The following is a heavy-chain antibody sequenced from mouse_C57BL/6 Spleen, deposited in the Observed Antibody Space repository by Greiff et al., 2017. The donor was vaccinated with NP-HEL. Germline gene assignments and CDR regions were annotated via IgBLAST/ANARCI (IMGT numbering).Heavy chain of an antibody. CDR3: ARDRGYYYGDY. J-gene: IGHJ2*01. D-gene: IGHD1-1*01. CDR1: GFTFSSYA. Sequence: EVQGVESGGGLVKPGGSLKLSCAASGFTFSSYAMSWVRQTPEKRLEWVATISDGGSYTYYPDNVKGRFTISRDNAKNNLYLQMSHLKSEDTAMYYCARDRGYYYGDYWGQGTTLTVSS. V-gene: IGHV5-4*01. CDR2: ISDGGSYT.